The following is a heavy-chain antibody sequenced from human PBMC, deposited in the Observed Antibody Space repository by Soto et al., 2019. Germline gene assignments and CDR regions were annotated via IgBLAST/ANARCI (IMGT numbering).Heavy chain of an antibody. J-gene: IGHJ3*02. V-gene: IGHV3-30*03. D-gene: IGHD3-16*01. CDR2: ISSDGSQK. CDR1: GLPFSSYG. Sequence: QVQLVESGGGVVQPGKSLRLSCAASGLPFSSYGMHWVRQAPGKGLEWVAVISSDGSQKYFADSVKGRFSISRDNSKNVLYLQLTSPRPEDTAVYYCASGFSVGGPRHAFDIWGQGTMVTVSS. CDR3: ASGFSVGGPRHAFDI.